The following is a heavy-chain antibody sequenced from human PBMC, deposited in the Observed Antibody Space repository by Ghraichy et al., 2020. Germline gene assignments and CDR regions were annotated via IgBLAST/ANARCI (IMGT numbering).Heavy chain of an antibody. CDR1: GFTFSSYW. CDR2: IKQDGSEK. V-gene: IGHV3-7*03. Sequence: GGSLRLSCAASGFTFSSYWMSWVRQAPGKGLEWVANIKQDGSEKYYVDSVKGRFTISRDNAKNSLYLQMNSLRAEDTAVYYCARVSCTNGVCYYPKLGVYYYYYGMDVWGQGTTVTVSS. CDR3: ARVSCTNGVCYYPKLGVYYYYYGMDV. J-gene: IGHJ6*02. D-gene: IGHD2-8*01.